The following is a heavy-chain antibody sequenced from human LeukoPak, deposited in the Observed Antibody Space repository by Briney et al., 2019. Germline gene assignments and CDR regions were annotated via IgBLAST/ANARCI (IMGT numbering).Heavy chain of an antibody. Sequence: ASVKVSCKASGYTFTSYYMHWVRQAPGQGLEWMGIINPSGGSTSYAQMFQGRVTMTRDTSTSTVYMELSSLRSEDTAVYYCARGVVVPAAILHRSVYWFDPWGQGTLVTVSS. J-gene: IGHJ5*02. V-gene: IGHV1-46*03. CDR3: ARGVVVPAAILHRSVYWFDP. CDR2: INPSGGST. D-gene: IGHD2-2*02. CDR1: GYTFTSYY.